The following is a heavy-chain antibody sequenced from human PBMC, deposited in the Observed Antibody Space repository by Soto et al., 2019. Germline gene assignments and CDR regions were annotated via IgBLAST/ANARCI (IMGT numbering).Heavy chain of an antibody. V-gene: IGHV1-69*13. D-gene: IGHD3-10*01. CDR1: GGAFSSYA. CDR3: ARSPGCVVREIIITCGRFDP. J-gene: IGHJ5*02. CDR2: VIPLFGTA. Sequence: GASVKVSCKASGGAFSSYAISWVRQAPGQGLEWMGGVIPLFGTANYAQKFQGRVTITADESTSTAYMELSSLRSEDTAVYYCARSPGCVVREIIITCGRFDPWGQGTLVTVSS.